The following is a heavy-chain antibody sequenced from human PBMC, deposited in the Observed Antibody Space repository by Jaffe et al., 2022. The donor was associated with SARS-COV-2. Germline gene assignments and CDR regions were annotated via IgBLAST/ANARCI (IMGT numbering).Heavy chain of an antibody. CDR1: GFTFSSYW. CDR2: IKQDGSEK. CDR3: VRFVYNAYYTSDRYFDY. J-gene: IGHJ4*02. Sequence: EVQLVESGGGLVQPGGSLRLSCAASGFTFSSYWMSWVRQAPGKGLEWVANIKQDGSEKNYVDSVKGRFTISRDNAENSLYLQVNSLRAEDTAVYYCVRFVYNAYYTSDRYFDYWGQGTLVTVSS. D-gene: IGHD3-3*01. V-gene: IGHV3-7*01.